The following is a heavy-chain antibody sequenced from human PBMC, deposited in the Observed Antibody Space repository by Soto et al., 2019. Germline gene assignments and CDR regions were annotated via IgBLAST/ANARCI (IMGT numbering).Heavy chain of an antibody. CDR3: ARQVGIAAADVYYYYYYGMDV. CDR2: IYPGDSDT. D-gene: IGHD6-13*01. V-gene: IGHV5-51*01. CDR1: GYSFTSYW. Sequence: GESLKISCKGSGYSFTSYWIGWVRQMPGKGLEWMGIIYPGDSDTRYSPSFQGQVTISADKSISTAYLQWSSLKASDTAMYYCARQVGIAAADVYYYYYYGMDVWGQGTTVTVSS. J-gene: IGHJ6*02.